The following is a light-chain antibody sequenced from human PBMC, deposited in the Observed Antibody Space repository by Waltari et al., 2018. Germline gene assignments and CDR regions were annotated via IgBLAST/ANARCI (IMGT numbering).Light chain of an antibody. CDR1: QSVGST. Sequence: EIVLTQSPASLSLSPGDRDTLSCRASQSVGSTLAWYQQRPGQAPRLLIYDASTRATGIPDRFSGSGSGTDFSLTISRLEPEDFAVYYCQKYGTRPATFGQGTKVEVK. J-gene: IGKJ1*01. CDR2: DAS. CDR3: QKYGTRPAT. V-gene: IGKV3-20*01.